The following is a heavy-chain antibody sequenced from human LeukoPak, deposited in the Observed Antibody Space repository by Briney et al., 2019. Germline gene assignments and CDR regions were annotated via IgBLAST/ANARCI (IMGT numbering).Heavy chain of an antibody. CDR1: GFTFSNAW. CDR3: AKDLFGMATPDDFDY. D-gene: IGHD5-24*01. Sequence: GGSLRLSCAASGFTFSNAWMSWVRQAPGKGLEWVSTINTRGDNTYYADSVKGRFTISRDNSKNTLYLQMNSLRAEDTAVYYCAKDLFGMATPDDFDYWGQGTLVTVSS. J-gene: IGHJ4*02. CDR2: INTRGDNT. V-gene: IGHV3-23*01.